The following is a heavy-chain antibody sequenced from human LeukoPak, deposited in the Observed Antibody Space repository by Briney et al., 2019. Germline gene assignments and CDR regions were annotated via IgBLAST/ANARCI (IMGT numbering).Heavy chain of an antibody. V-gene: IGHV4-59*08. J-gene: IGHJ4*02. CDR3: ARLPYCSGGSCRDY. CDR1: GGSISSYY. Sequence: SETLSLTCTVSGGSISSYYWSWIRQPPGKGLEWIGYIYYSGSNNYNPSLKSRVTISVDTSKNQFSLKLSSVTAADTAVYYCARLPYCSGGSCRDYWGQGTLVTVSS. CDR2: IYYSGSN. D-gene: IGHD2-15*01.